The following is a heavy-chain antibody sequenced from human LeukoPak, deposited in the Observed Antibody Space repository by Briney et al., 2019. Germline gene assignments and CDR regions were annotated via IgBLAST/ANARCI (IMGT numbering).Heavy chain of an antibody. V-gene: IGHV3-53*01. CDR1: GFTFSSNY. D-gene: IGHD4-17*01. Sequence: GGSLRLSCAASGFTFSSNYMSWVRQAPGKGLEWVSVIYSGGSTYYADSVKGRFTISRDSSKNTLYLRVNSLRAEDTAVYYCARVQYGDYVDYWGRGTLVTVSS. CDR3: ARVQYGDYVDY. J-gene: IGHJ4*02. CDR2: IYSGGST.